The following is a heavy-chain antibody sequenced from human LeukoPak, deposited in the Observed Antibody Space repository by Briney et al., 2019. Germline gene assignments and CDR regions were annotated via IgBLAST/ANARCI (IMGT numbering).Heavy chain of an antibody. D-gene: IGHD4-17*01. Sequence: ASVKVSCKASGYTFTSYDINWVRQATGQGLEWMGWMNPNRGNTGYAQKFQGRVTMTRNTSISTAYMELSSLRSEDTAVYYCARGPVTTYIRYFDYWGQGTLVTVSS. CDR1: GYTFTSYD. J-gene: IGHJ4*02. CDR2: MNPNRGNT. CDR3: ARGPVTTYIRYFDY. V-gene: IGHV1-8*01.